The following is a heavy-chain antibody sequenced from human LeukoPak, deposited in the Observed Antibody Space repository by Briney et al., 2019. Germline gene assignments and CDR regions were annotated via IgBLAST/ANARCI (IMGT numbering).Heavy chain of an antibody. CDR1: GFTFDDYA. Sequence: SLRLSCAASGFTFDDYAMHWVRQAPGKGLEWASGISWNSGSIGYADSVKGRFTISRDNAKNSLYLQMNSLRAEDTALYYCAKDLAAVILTGLDAFDIWGQGTMVTVSS. CDR2: ISWNSGSI. V-gene: IGHV3-9*01. J-gene: IGHJ3*02. CDR3: AKDLAAVILTGLDAFDI. D-gene: IGHD3-9*01.